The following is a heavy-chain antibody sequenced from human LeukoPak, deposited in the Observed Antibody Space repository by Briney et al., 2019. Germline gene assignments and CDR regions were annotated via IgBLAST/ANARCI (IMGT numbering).Heavy chain of an antibody. CDR2: ISSSSSYI. CDR3: ARDSYYYDSSGYYLSAFDI. Sequence: GGSPRLSCAASGFTFSSYSMNWVRQAPGKGLEWVSSISSSSSYIYYADSVKGRFTISRDNAKNSLYLQMNSLRAEDTAVYYCARDSYYYDSSGYYLSAFDIWGQGTMVTVSS. D-gene: IGHD3-22*01. CDR1: GFTFSSYS. V-gene: IGHV3-21*01. J-gene: IGHJ3*02.